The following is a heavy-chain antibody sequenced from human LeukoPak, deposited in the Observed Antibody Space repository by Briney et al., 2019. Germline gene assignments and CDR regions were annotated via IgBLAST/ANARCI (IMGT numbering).Heavy chain of an antibody. CDR1: GGSISSSSYS. CDR3: ARFLYYYGMDV. CDR2: IYYSGST. Sequence: SSETLSLTCTVSGGSISSSSYSWGWIRQPPGKGLEWIGSIYYSGSTYYNPSLKSRVTISVDTPKNQFSLKLSSVTAADTAVYYCARFLYYYGMDVWGQGTTVTVSS. V-gene: IGHV4-39*01. J-gene: IGHJ6*02.